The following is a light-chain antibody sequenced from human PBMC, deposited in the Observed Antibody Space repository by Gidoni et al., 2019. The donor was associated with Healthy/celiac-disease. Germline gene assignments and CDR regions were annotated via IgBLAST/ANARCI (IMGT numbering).Light chain of an antibody. CDR3: SSHTSSSTLV. Sequence: QSALTQPASVSGSPGQSITIPCTGTSSDVGGYNYVSWYQQQPGKAPKLMIYEVSKRPSGVSNRFSGSKSGNTASLTISGLQAEDEADYYCSSHTSSSTLVFGGGTKLTVL. J-gene: IGLJ3*02. CDR1: SSDVGGYNY. CDR2: EVS. V-gene: IGLV2-14*01.